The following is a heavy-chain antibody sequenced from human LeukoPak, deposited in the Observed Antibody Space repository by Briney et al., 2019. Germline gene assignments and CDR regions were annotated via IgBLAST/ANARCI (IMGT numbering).Heavy chain of an antibody. J-gene: IGHJ4*02. CDR3: AKDSDPYYDSSGTVGCFDY. CDR1: GFTFSSYA. V-gene: IGHV3-23*01. D-gene: IGHD3-22*01. Sequence: PGRSLRLSCAASGFTFSSYAMSWVRQAPGKGLEWVSAISGSGGNTYYADSVKGRFTISRDNSKNTLYLQMNSLRAEDTAVYYCAKDSDPYYDSSGTVGCFDYWGQGTLVTVSS. CDR2: ISGSGGNT.